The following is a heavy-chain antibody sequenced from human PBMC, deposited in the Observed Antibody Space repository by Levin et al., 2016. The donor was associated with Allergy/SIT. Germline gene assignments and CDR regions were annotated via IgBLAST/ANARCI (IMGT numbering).Heavy chain of an antibody. CDR3: ARGGAWRWLQIDY. V-gene: IGHV3-64*02. CDR2: ISSNGGST. J-gene: IGHJ4*02. Sequence: GESLKISCAASGFTFSSYAMHWVRQAPGKGLEYVSAISSNGGSTYYADSVKGRFTISRDNSKNTLYLQMGSLRAEDMAVYYCARGGAWRWLQIDYWGQGTLVTVSS. D-gene: IGHD5-24*01. CDR1: GFTFSSYA.